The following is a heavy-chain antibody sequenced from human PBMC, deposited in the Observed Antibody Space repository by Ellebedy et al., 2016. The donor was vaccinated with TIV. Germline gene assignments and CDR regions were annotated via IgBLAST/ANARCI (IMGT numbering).Heavy chain of an antibody. CDR3: ATSWGLQQLVH. D-gene: IGHD6-13*01. CDR2: IKNKANSYTK. J-gene: IGHJ4*02. Sequence: PGGSLRLSCVVSGFTFGDHYMDWVRQAPGKGLEWVGRIKNKANSYTKDHAASVKGRFTISREDSKNSLYLQMNSLQTEDTAVYYCATSWGLQQLVHWGQGTLVTVSS. V-gene: IGHV3-72*01. CDR1: GFTFGDHY.